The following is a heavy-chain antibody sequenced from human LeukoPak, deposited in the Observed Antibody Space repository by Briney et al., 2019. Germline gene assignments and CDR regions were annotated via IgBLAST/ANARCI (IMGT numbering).Heavy chain of an antibody. Sequence: SGGSLRLSCAASGFTFSSYDMHWVRQATGKGLEWVSAIGTAGDTYFPGSVKGRFTISRENAKNSLYLQMNSLRAGDTAVYYCARGLTHYGSGSYSYYFDYWGQGTLVTVSS. CDR1: GFTFSSYD. D-gene: IGHD3-10*01. V-gene: IGHV3-13*01. CDR2: IGTAGDT. CDR3: ARGLTHYGSGSYSYYFDY. J-gene: IGHJ4*02.